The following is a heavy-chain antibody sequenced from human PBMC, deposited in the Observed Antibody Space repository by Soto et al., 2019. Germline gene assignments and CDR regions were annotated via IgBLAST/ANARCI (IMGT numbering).Heavy chain of an antibody. CDR1: GYTFTSCG. Sequence: QVHLVQSGAEVKKPGASVKVSCKASGYTFTSCGISWVRQAPGQGLEWMGLINTYNGYTNYPQNFQGRVTMTTHTHTGTVYMELRSLTSDDTAVYYCARDLTKGLDVWGQGTTVTGSS. J-gene: IGHJ6*02. V-gene: IGHV1-18*01. D-gene: IGHD4-4*01. CDR3: ARDLTKGLDV. CDR2: INTYNGYT.